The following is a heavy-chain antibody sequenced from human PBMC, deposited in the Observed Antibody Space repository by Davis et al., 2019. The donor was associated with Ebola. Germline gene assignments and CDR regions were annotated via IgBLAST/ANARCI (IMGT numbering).Heavy chain of an antibody. CDR1: GGSISSHY. CDR3: VRDGCPGGSCYCGDY. D-gene: IGHD2-15*01. Sequence: PSETLSLTCTVSGGSISSHYWSWIRQPAGKGLEWIGRIYTSGRTNYKPSLKSRVTMSVDTSKNQFSLRLSSVTAADTAVYYCVRDGCPGGSCYCGDYWGQGTLVTVSS. V-gene: IGHV4-4*07. CDR2: IYTSGRT. J-gene: IGHJ4*02.